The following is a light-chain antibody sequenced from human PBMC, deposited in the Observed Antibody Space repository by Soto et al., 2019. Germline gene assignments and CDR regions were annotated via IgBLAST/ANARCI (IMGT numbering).Light chain of an antibody. J-gene: IGKJ5*01. CDR2: DTS. CDR1: QSVRNNY. V-gene: IGKV3-11*01. Sequence: EIGLTQSPGTLSLSPGERATLSCRASQSVRNNYLAWYQQKPGQAPRLLIYDTSTRATGIPARFSGSGSGTDFTLTISSLEAEDFAVYYCQQRSNWPPITFGQGTRLEI. CDR3: QQRSNWPPIT.